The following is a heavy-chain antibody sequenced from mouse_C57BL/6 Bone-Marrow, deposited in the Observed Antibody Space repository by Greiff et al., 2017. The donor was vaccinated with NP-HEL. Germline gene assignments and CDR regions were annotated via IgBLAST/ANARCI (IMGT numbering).Heavy chain of an antibody. CDR1: GFSLTSYG. Sequence: VKLQESGPGLVAPSQSLSITCTVSGFSLTSYGVDWVRQSPGKGLEWLGVIWGVGSTNYNSALKSRLSISKDNSKSQVFLKMNSLQTDDTAMYYCASDYDGGFAYWGQGTLVTVSA. CDR3: ASDYDGGFAY. D-gene: IGHD2-12*01. CDR2: IWGVGST. J-gene: IGHJ3*01. V-gene: IGHV2-6*01.